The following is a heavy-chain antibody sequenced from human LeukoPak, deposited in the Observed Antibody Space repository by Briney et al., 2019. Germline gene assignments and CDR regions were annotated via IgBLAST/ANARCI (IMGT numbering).Heavy chain of an antibody. J-gene: IGHJ4*02. CDR2: IYHSGST. V-gene: IGHV4-38-2*02. D-gene: IGHD5-18*01. Sequence: SETLSLTCAVSGGSFSGYYWGWIRQPPGKGLEWIGSIYHSGSTYYNPSRKSRVTISVDPSHNQFCSKLSSVTAADTTVYYCAGEGGYSYGTDSVYWGQGTLVTVSS. CDR1: GGSFSGYY. CDR3: AGEGGYSYGTDSVY.